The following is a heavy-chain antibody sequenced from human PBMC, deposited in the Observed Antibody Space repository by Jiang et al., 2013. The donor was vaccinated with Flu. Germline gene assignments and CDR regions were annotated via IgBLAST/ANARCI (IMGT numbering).Heavy chain of an antibody. V-gene: IGHV3-33*05. J-gene: IGHJ3*02. CDR3: ARGPSYYYDSSGWKDAFDI. D-gene: IGHD3-22*01. Sequence: FTFSSYGMHWVRQAPGKGLEWVAVISYDGSNKYYADSVKGRFTISRDNSKNTLYLQMNSLRAEDTAVYYCARGPSYYYDSSGWKDAFDIWGQGTMVTVSS. CDR2: ISYDGSNK. CDR1: FTFSSYG.